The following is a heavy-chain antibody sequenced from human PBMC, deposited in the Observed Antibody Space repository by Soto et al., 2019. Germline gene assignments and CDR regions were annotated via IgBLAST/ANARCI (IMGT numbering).Heavy chain of an antibody. J-gene: IGHJ4*02. D-gene: IGHD6-19*01. CDR1: GFTFSNHA. CDR2: ISYDGSYK. Sequence: QVQMVESGGGVVQSGGSLRLSCAASGFTFSNHAIHWVRQAPGKGLEWVALISYDGSYKYFANSVKGRFTVSRDTSKNTVYLQMSSLRADDTAVYYCAKDRGGFTSGWEFFDFWGQGTLVTVSS. CDR3: AKDRGGFTSGWEFFDF. V-gene: IGHV3-30*18.